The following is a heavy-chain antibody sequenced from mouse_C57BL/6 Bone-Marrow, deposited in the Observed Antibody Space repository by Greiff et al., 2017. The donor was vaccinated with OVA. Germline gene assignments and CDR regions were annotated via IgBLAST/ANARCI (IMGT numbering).Heavy chain of an antibody. Sequence: QVQLKESGAELVKPGASVKISCKASGYAFSSYWMNWVKQRPGKGLEWIGQIYPGDGDTNYNGKFKGKATLTADKSSSTAYMQLSSLTSEDSAVYFCARGGDYVNAMDYWGQGTSVTVSS. D-gene: IGHD2-4*01. J-gene: IGHJ4*01. V-gene: IGHV1-80*01. CDR2: IYPGDGDT. CDR1: GYAFSSYW. CDR3: ARGGDYVNAMDY.